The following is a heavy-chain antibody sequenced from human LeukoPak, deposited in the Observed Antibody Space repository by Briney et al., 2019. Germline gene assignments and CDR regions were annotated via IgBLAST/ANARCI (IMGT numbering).Heavy chain of an antibody. V-gene: IGHV4-4*07. CDR2: IYTSGST. J-gene: IGHJ4*02. CDR3: ATLGGTYDFWSGYYTV. CDR1: GGSISSYY. D-gene: IGHD3-3*01. Sequence: SETLSLTCTVSGGSISSYYWSWIRQPAGKGLEWIGRIYTSGSTNYNPSLKSRVTMSVDTSKNQFSLKLSSVTAADTAVYYCATLGGTYDFWSGYYTVWGQGTLVTVSS.